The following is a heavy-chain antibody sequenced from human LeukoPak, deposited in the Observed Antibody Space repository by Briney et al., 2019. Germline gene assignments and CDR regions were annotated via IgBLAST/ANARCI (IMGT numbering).Heavy chain of an antibody. D-gene: IGHD6-19*01. V-gene: IGHV3-23*01. J-gene: IGHJ6*02. Sequence: GGSLRLSCAASGFTFSGYAMSWVRQAPGKGLEWVSALSGGGGSTYYADSVKGRFTISRDNSKNTLYLQMNSLRAEDTAVYYCARGVGSGWLTGRWYGMDVWGQGTTVTVSS. CDR2: LSGGGGST. CDR1: GFTFSGYA. CDR3: ARGVGSGWLTGRWYGMDV.